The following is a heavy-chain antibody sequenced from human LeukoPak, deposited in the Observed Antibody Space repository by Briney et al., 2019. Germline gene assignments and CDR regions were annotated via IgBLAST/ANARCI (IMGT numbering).Heavy chain of an antibody. CDR1: GLTFSSYG. D-gene: IGHD3-16*02. Sequence: GGSLRLSSAAAGLTFSSYGMSWVSQAPGNGLGWVAAISGRGGSTYYADSVKGRFTIARDNSKNTLYLQMNSLRAEDTALYYCAKDGYDYVWGSYRYGYYYYMDVWGKGTTVTIS. V-gene: IGHV3-23*01. CDR3: AKDGYDYVWGSYRYGYYYYMDV. J-gene: IGHJ6*03. CDR2: ISGRGGST.